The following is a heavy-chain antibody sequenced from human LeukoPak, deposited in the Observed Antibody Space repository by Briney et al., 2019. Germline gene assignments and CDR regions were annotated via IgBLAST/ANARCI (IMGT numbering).Heavy chain of an antibody. CDR3: ASTDYYDSSGYPV. Sequence: PSETLSLTCTVSGGSISSYYWSWIRQPPGKGLEWIGYIYYSGSTNYNPSLKSRVTISVDTSKNQFSLKLSSVTAADTAVYYCASTDYYDSSGYPVWGQGTMVTVSS. V-gene: IGHV4-59*01. D-gene: IGHD3-22*01. CDR1: GGSISSYY. J-gene: IGHJ3*01. CDR2: IYYSGST.